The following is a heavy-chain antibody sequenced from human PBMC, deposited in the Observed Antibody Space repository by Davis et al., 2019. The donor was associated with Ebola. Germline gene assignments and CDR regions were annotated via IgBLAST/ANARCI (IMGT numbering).Heavy chain of an antibody. Sequence: SETLSLTCAVYGGSFSGYYWSWIRQPPGKGLEWIGEINHSGSTSYNPSLKSRVTISVDTSKNQFSLKLSSVTAADTAVYYCARQQLEYWYFDLWGRGTLVTVSS. J-gene: IGHJ2*01. CDR1: GGSFSGYY. CDR2: INHSGST. CDR3: ARQQLEYWYFDL. D-gene: IGHD6-13*01. V-gene: IGHV4-34*01.